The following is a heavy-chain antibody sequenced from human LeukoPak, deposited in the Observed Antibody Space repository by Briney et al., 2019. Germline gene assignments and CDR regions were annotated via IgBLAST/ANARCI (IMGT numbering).Heavy chain of an antibody. CDR1: GGTFSSYA. D-gene: IGHD2-2*01. CDR3: AGGLPGYCSSTSCPALGYYYYMDV. CDR2: IIPIFGTA. J-gene: IGHJ6*03. V-gene: IGHV1-69*05. Sequence: AASVKVSCKASGGTFSSYAISWVRQAPGQGLEWMGGIIPIFGTANYAQKFQGRVTITTDESTSTAYMELSSLRSEDTAVYYCAGGLPGYCSSTSCPALGYYYYMDVWGKGTTVTVSS.